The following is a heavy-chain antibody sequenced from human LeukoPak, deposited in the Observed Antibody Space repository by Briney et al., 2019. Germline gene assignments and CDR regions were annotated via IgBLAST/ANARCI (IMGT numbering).Heavy chain of an antibody. CDR2: TYSGGST. Sequence: GGSLRLSCAASGFTVSSNYMSWVRQAPGKGLEWVSVTYSGGSTYYADSVKGRFTISRDNSKNTLYLQMNSLRAEDTAVYYCARAEQLVAFDYWGQGTLVTVSS. CDR3: ARAEQLVAFDY. D-gene: IGHD6-6*01. J-gene: IGHJ4*02. CDR1: GFTVSSNY. V-gene: IGHV3-66*01.